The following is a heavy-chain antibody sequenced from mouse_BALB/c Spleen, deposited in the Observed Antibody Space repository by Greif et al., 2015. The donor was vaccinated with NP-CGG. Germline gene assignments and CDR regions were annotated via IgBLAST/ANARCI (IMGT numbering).Heavy chain of an antibody. Sequence: VQLQQSGAELVRPGTSVKISCKASGYTFTNYWLGWVKQRPGHGLEWIGDIYPGGGYTNYNEKFKGKATLTADTSSSTAYMQLSSLTSEDSAVYFCARSLGGYWYFDVWGAGTTVTVSS. CDR2: IYPGGGYT. D-gene: IGHD6-2*01. J-gene: IGHJ1*01. CDR3: ARSLGGYWYFDV. CDR1: GYTFTNYW. V-gene: IGHV1-63*02.